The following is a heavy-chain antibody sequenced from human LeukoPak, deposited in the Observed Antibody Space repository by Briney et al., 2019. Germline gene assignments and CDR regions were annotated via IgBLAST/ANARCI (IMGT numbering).Heavy chain of an antibody. CDR1: GFTFSNYW. CDR2: IKEDGSDK. CDR3: ARDQRYCSSSSCPWEPFDY. V-gene: IGHV3-7*05. Sequence: KPGGSLRLSCAASGFTFSNYWMSWVRQAPGKGLEWVANIKEDGSDKNYVDSVRGRFTISRDNAKNSLYLQMNSLRAEDTAVYYCARDQRYCSSSSCPWEPFDYWGQGTLVTVSS. J-gene: IGHJ4*02. D-gene: IGHD2-2*01.